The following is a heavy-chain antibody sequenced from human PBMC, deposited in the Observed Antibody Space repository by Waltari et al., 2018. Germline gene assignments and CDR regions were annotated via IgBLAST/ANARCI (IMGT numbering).Heavy chain of an antibody. CDR1: GGSFSDYY. V-gene: IGHV4-34*01. D-gene: IGHD1-26*01. CDR2: IKQSGLT. J-gene: IGHJ4*02. CDR3: AGGTASAWELGHS. Sequence: QVQLHQGGAGLLKPSETLSRTCVVYGGSFSDYYWRWIRQPPGKGLEWLGEIKQSGLTNYNPSDKSRATMSLDTSKNQFSLKLSSLTAADTAVYYCAGGTASAWELGHSWGQGTLVTVSS.